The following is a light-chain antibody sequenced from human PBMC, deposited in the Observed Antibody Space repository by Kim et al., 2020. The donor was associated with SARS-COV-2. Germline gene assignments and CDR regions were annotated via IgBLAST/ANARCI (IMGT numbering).Light chain of an antibody. CDR3: QQYDTYSQTLPNSQM. CDR1: ESINIW. CDR2: EAT. V-gene: IGKV1-5*01. Sequence: DIQMTQSPSTLSASVGDRVTITCRASESINIWLAWYQQKPGKGPSLLIYEATSLERGVPSRFSGSGSGTEFTLTITGLQPDDFATYYCQQYDTYSQTLPNSQMFGQGTRVEI. J-gene: IGKJ1*01.